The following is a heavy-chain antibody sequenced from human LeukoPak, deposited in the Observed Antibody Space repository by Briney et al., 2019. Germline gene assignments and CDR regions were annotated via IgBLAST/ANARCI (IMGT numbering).Heavy chain of an antibody. V-gene: IGHV4-30-4*01. CDR2: IYYSGST. J-gene: IGHJ4*02. Sequence: PSETLSLTCTVSGGSISSGDYYWSWIRQPPGKGLEWIGYIYYSGSTYYNPSLKSRVTISVDTSKNQFSLKLSSVTAADTAVYYCAGRNYYDSSGYGYWGQGTLVTVSS. D-gene: IGHD3-22*01. CDR3: AGRNYYDSSGYGY. CDR1: GGSISSGDYY.